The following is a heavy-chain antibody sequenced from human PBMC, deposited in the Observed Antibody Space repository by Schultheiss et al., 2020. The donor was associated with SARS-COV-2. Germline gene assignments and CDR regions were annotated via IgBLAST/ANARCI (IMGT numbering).Heavy chain of an antibody. CDR3: ARALRLYSSGWYGN. Sequence: SETLSLTCTVSGGSISSYYWSWIRQPAGKGLEWIGSIYYSGSTYYNPSLKSRVTISVDTSKNQFSLKLSSVTAADTAVYYCARALRLYSSGWYGNWGQGTLVTVSS. D-gene: IGHD6-19*01. V-gene: IGHV4-4*07. CDR1: GGSISSYY. J-gene: IGHJ4*02. CDR2: IYYSGST.